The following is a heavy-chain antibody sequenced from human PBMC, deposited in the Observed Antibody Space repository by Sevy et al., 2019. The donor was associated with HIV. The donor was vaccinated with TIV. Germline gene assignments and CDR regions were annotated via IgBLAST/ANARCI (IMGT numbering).Heavy chain of an antibody. J-gene: IGHJ4*02. Sequence: SETLSLTCAVSGGSISSGGYSWSWIRQPPGKGLEWIGYIYHSGNTYYNPSLKSRVTISVDRSKNQFSLKLSSVTAADTAVYYCARAAASVTTVTHFDHWGQGTLVTVSS. V-gene: IGHV4-30-2*01. CDR1: GGSISSGGYS. CDR3: ARAAASVTTVTHFDH. CDR2: IYHSGNT. D-gene: IGHD4-17*01.